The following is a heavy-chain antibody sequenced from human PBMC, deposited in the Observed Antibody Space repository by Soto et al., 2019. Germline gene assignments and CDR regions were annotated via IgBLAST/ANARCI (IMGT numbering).Heavy chain of an antibody. V-gene: IGHV1-46*01. D-gene: IGHD3-10*01. J-gene: IGHJ6*02. CDR3: ARVGSGQPPSGLGMDV. CDR2: INPSGGST. CDR1: GYTFTSYY. Sequence: GASVKVSCKASGYTFTSYYMHWVRQAPGQGLEWMGIINPSGGSTSYAQKFQGRVTMTRDTSTSTVYMELSSLRSEDTAVYYCARVGSGQPPSGLGMDVWGQGTTVTVS.